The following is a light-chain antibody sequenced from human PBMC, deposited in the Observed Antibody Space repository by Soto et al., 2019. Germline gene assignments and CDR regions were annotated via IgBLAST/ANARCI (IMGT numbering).Light chain of an antibody. J-gene: IGKJ1*01. CDR2: GAS. Sequence: EIVMTQSPATLSVSRGERATLSCRASQSIGSNLAWYQHKPGQSPRLLIYGASTRATGIPDRFSGSGSGTDFTLTISRLEPEDFAVYYCQQYGSSPGTFGQGTKV. CDR3: QQYGSSPGT. V-gene: IGKV3-20*01. CDR1: QSIGSN.